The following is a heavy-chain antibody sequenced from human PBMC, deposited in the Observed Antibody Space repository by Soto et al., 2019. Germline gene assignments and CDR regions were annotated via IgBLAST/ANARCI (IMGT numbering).Heavy chain of an antibody. J-gene: IGHJ4*02. Sequence: QVQLVQSGAEVRKPGSSVKVSCKASGGTFSRHAISSVRQAPGQGLEWMGGIIPIFGTANHAQKFQGRVTIIADESTSTVYMELSSLRSEDTAMYYCARGWGYDSNDYYYAYWGQGTLVIVSS. CDR3: ARGWGYDSNDYYYAY. V-gene: IGHV1-69*01. CDR2: IIPIFGTA. D-gene: IGHD3-22*01. CDR1: GGTFSRHA.